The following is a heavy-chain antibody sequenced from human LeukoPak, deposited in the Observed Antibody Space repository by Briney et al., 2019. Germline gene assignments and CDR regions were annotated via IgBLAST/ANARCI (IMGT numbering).Heavy chain of an antibody. CDR3: ARDTGRSGSRGWSDP. CDR2: IWYDGSNK. V-gene: IGHV3-33*07. Sequence: GGSLRLSCAASGFTFRRYGMFWVRQAPGKGLEWVAVIWYDGSNKYYADSVKGRFTISRDNSKNTLYLQMNSLRAEDTAVYYCARDTGRSGSRGWSDPWGQGTLVTVSS. J-gene: IGHJ5*02. D-gene: IGHD3-10*01. CDR1: GFTFRRYG.